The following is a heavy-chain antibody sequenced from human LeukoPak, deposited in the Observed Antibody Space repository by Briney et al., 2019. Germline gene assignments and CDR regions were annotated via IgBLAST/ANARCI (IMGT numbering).Heavy chain of an antibody. D-gene: IGHD3-22*01. V-gene: IGHV1-24*01. CDR3: VNGDSSGYYYFDY. J-gene: IGHJ4*02. CDR1: GYTLTELS. Sequence: ASVNVSCKVSGYTLTELSMHWVRQAPGKGLEWMGGFDPEDGEAIYAQKFQGRVTMTEDTSTDTAYMELSSLRSEDTAVYYCVNGDSSGYYYFDYWGQGTLVTVSS. CDR2: FDPEDGEA.